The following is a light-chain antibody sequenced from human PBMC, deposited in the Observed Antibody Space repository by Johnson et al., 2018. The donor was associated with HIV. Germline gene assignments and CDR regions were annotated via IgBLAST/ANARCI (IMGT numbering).Light chain of an antibody. CDR2: DNN. Sequence: QSVLTQPPSVSAAPGQKVTISCYGSSSNIGNNYVSWYQQLPGTAPKLLIYDNNKRPSGIPDRFSDSKSGTSATLGITGLQTGDEADYYCATWDTGLSAGVFGTGTKVTVL. J-gene: IGLJ1*01. CDR3: ATWDTGLSAGV. CDR1: SSNIGNNY. V-gene: IGLV1-51*01.